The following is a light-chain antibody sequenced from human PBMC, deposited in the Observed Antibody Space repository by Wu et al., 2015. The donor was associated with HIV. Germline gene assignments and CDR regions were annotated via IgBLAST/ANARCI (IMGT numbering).Light chain of an antibody. CDR1: QSISSW. CDR3: QQSYSTPIT. V-gene: IGKV1-5*03. J-gene: IGKJ5*01. Sequence: DIQMTQSPSTLSASVGDRVTITCRASQSISSWLAWYQQKPGKAPKVLIYKASNLESGVPSRFSGSGSGTEFTHTISSLQPDDFATYYCQQSYSTPITFGQGTRLEIK. CDR2: KAS.